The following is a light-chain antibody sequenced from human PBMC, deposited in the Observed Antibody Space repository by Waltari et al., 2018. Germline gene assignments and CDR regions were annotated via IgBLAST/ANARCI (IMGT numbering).Light chain of an antibody. CDR2: EVI. Sequence: QSALTQPASVSASPGQSITISCTGTSGDIGAYNYVSWYQQHPGNAPKLMIYEVIHLPSGVSNRFSGAKSGNTASLSISGLQAEDEAYYYCMSYTTTITWVFGGGTKLTVL. J-gene: IGLJ3*02. V-gene: IGLV2-14*03. CDR3: MSYTTTITWV. CDR1: SGDIGAYNY.